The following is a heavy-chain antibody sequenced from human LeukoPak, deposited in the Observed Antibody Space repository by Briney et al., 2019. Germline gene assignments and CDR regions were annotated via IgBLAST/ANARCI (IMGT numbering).Heavy chain of an antibody. CDR3: ARATGAYGPPFDF. Sequence: GGSLRLSCVASGFSFSSHGMHWVRQAPGKGLEWVAVIWYDGTKDYYADSVEGRFTIYGDNSKNTVHLQMNSLRADDTAVYYCARATGAYGPPFDFWGQGILVTVSS. J-gene: IGHJ4*02. V-gene: IGHV3-33*01. CDR2: IWYDGTKD. CDR1: GFSFSSHG. D-gene: IGHD2-8*02.